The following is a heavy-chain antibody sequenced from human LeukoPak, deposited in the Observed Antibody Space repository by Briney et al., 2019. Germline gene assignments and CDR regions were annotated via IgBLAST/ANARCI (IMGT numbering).Heavy chain of an antibody. CDR1: GFTFSDYY. CDR3: ARERSYCSGATCSLDL. V-gene: IGHV3-11*06. Sequence: TGGSLRLSCAASGFTFSDYYMSWIRQAPGKGLEWIASTGLSSSYIGYADSVKGRFTISRDNGENSVYLQMNSLRAEDTAVYFCARERSYCSGATCSLDLWGQGTLVTVSS. CDR2: TGLSSSYI. J-gene: IGHJ5*02. D-gene: IGHD2-15*01.